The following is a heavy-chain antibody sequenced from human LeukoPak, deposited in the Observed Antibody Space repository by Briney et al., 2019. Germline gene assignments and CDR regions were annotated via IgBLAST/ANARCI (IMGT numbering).Heavy chain of an antibody. CDR3: ARNNIGTRTYDY. CDR2: IYYSGST. Sequence: KPSETLFLTCTVSGGSISSSSYYWGWIRQPPGKGLDWIGNIYYSGSTYYNPSLKSRVTISVDTSKNQFSLKLTSVTAADTAVYYCARNNIGTRTYDYWGQGTLVTVSS. D-gene: IGHD1/OR15-1a*01. J-gene: IGHJ4*02. CDR1: GGSISSSSYY. V-gene: IGHV4-39*01.